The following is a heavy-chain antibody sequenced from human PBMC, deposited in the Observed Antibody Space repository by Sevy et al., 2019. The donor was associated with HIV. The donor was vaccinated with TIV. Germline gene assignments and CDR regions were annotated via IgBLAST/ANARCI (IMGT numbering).Heavy chain of an antibody. V-gene: IGHV3-23*01. CDR1: EFTFRIYA. D-gene: IGHD3-22*01. CDR3: AKEGGSHYDTSGSFDD. J-gene: IGHJ4*02. CDR2: ISGSGSST. Sequence: GGSLRLSCTTSEFTFRIYAMSWVRQAPGKGLEWVSAISGSGSSTYYADSVKGRFTISRDNSKNTLYLQMNSLRAEDTAVFYCAKEGGSHYDTSGSFDDWGQGTRVTVSS.